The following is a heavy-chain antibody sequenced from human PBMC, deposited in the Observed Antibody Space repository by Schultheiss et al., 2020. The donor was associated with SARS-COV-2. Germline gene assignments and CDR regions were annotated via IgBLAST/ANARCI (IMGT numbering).Heavy chain of an antibody. CDR3: AKGASGYYYDSSGYSRSRDV. D-gene: IGHD3-22*01. CDR2: ISYDGSNK. J-gene: IGHJ6*02. Sequence: GGSLRLSCAASGFTFSSYAMNWVRQAPGQGLAWVAVISYDGSNKYYADSVKGRFTISRDNSKNTLYLQMNSLRAEDTAVYYCAKGASGYYYDSSGYSRSRDVWGQGTTVTVSS. CDR1: GFTFSSYA. V-gene: IGHV3-30*18.